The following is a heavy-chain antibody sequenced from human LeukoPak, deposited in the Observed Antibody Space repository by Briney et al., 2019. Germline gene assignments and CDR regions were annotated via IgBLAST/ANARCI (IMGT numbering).Heavy chain of an antibody. CDR1: GFTVSSSY. CDR3: AKGAYYYDCSGYYYVRWFDP. J-gene: IGHJ5*02. D-gene: IGHD3-22*01. Sequence: GGSLRLSCAASGFTVSSSYMYWVRQAPGKGLEWVSFFYRGDSTYYADSVKGRFTISRDNSKNTLYLQMNSLRAEDTAVYYCAKGAYYYDCSGYYYVRWFDPWGQGTLVTVSS. V-gene: IGHV3-53*01. CDR2: FYRGDST.